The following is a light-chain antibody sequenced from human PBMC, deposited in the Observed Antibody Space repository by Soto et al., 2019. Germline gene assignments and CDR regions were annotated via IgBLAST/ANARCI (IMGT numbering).Light chain of an antibody. CDR3: HYYGGH. CDR1: QSDTNAY. J-gene: IGKJ4*01. V-gene: IGKV3-20*01. Sequence: EMGVTQSPGTLSLSPGERATLSCRASQSDTNAYLTWYQQKPGQAPRLLIYCASTRATGIPDRFSGSGSGTDFTLTISRVEPEDVAAYYWHYYGGHFGGGTKIEIK. CDR2: CAS.